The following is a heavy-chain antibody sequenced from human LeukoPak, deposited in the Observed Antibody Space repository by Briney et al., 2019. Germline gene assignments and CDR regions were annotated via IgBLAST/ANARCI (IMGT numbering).Heavy chain of an antibody. Sequence: PGGSLRLSCAASGFPFSSYAMSWVRQAPGKGLEWIADITISGHTKNYADSVKGRFTISRDNARTSLYLQMNSLRVEDTGVYYCARGDPHADLWGQGTLVTVSS. V-gene: IGHV3-48*04. CDR1: GFPFSSYA. J-gene: IGHJ5*02. CDR2: ITISGHTK. CDR3: ARGDPHADL.